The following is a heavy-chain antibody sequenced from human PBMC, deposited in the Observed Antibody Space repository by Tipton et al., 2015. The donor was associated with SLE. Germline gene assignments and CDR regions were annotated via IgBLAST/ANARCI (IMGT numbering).Heavy chain of an antibody. V-gene: IGHV4-61*10. D-gene: IGHD3-10*01. CDR3: ARFGPLDYYYMDV. Sequence: TLSLTCTVSGGSISSGTYYWSWIRQPAGKGLEWIGYIYYSGSTNYNPSLKSRVTISVDTSKNQFSLKLSSVTAADTAVYYCARFGPLDYYYMDVWGKGTAVTVSS. J-gene: IGHJ6*03. CDR2: IYYSGST. CDR1: GGSISSGTYY.